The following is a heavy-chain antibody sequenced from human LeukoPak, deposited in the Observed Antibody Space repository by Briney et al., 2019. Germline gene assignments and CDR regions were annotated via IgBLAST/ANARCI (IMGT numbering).Heavy chain of an antibody. CDR2: IYSGGST. V-gene: IGHV3-53*01. Sequence: PGGSLRLSCAASGFTVSSNYMSWVRQAAGKGLEWVSVIYSGGSTYYADSVKGRFTISRDNSKNTLYLQMSSLRGEDTAVYYCARDRGWSVTTTLFDYWGQGTLVTVSS. D-gene: IGHD4-17*01. CDR3: ARDRGWSVTTTLFDY. J-gene: IGHJ4*02. CDR1: GFTVSSNY.